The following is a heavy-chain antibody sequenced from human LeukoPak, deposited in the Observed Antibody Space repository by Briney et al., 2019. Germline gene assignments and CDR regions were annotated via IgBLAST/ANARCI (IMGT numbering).Heavy chain of an antibody. CDR2: ISAYNGNT. J-gene: IGHJ4*02. D-gene: IGHD4-17*01. CDR1: GYTFTSYG. CDR3: AIPQHDYGDYDY. V-gene: IGHV1-18*01. Sequence: ASVKVSCKASGYTFTSYGISWVRQAPGQGLEWMGWISAYNGNTNYAQKLQGRVTMTTDTSTSTAYMELRSLRSDDTAVYYCAIPQHDYGDYDYWGQGTLVTVSS.